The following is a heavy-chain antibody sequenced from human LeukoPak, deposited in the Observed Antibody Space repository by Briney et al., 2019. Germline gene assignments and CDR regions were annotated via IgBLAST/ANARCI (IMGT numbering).Heavy chain of an antibody. V-gene: IGHV4-31*03. D-gene: IGHD5-18*01. CDR2: IYYSGST. Sequence: SETLSLTCTVSGGSISSGGYYWSWIRQHPGKGLEWIGNIYYSGSTYYNPSLKSRVTISVDTSKNQFSLKLSSVTAADTAVYYCARDLGQLWLLWGQGTLVTVSS. CDR3: ARDLGQLWLL. CDR1: GGSISSGGYY. J-gene: IGHJ4*02.